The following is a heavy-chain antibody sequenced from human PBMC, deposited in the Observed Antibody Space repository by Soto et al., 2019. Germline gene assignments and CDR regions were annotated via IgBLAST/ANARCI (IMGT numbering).Heavy chain of an antibody. J-gene: IGHJ6*02. CDR3: AREVAVTPLRYYYGMDV. V-gene: IGHV4-61*01. D-gene: IGHD2-15*01. CDR2: IYYSGST. CDR1: GGSVSSGSYY. Sequence: SETLSLTCTVSGGSVSSGSYYWSWIRQPPGKGLEWIGYIYYSGSTNYNPSLKSRVTISVDTSKNQFSLKLSSVTAADTAVYYCAREVAVTPLRYYYGMDVWGQETTVTVSS.